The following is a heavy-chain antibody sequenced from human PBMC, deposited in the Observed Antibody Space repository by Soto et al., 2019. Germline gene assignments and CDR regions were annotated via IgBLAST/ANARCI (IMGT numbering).Heavy chain of an antibody. J-gene: IGHJ4*02. Sequence: GGSVKVSCKASGGSFSNFGISWVRQAPGQGLEWMGGIVPVFGRPNYAQRFRGRLTITADESTSTGYMELISLRSDDTAVYYCAREGSGYNFWGQGPQVTVSS. D-gene: IGHD5-12*01. CDR2: IVPVFGRP. V-gene: IGHV1-69*13. CDR1: GGSFSNFG. CDR3: AREGSGYNF.